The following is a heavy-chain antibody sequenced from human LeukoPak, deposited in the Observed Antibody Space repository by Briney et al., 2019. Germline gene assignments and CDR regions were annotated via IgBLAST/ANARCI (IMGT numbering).Heavy chain of an antibody. CDR3: ARGPQWRGDSYYIDV. Sequence: ALVKVTCKASGYTLTNFGINWVRQAPGQGLEWMGWINPNSGNSGYAQKFQGRVTMTMNTSITTAYMELSSLISEDTAVYYCARGPQWRGDSYYIDVWGRGTTVTVSS. V-gene: IGHV1-8*01. D-gene: IGHD6-19*01. CDR1: GYTLTNFG. J-gene: IGHJ6*03. CDR2: INPNSGNS.